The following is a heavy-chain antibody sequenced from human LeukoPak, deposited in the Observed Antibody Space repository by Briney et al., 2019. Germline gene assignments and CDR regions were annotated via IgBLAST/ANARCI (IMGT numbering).Heavy chain of an antibody. J-gene: IGHJ4*02. V-gene: IGHV1-69*05. CDR3: ARSYYYDSSGYYYYFDY. CDR2: IIPIFGTA. D-gene: IGHD3-22*01. CDR1: GGTFSSYA. Sequence: ASVKVSCKASGGTFSSYAISWVRQAPGQGLKWMGGIIPIFGTANYAQKFQGRVTITTDESTSTAYMELSSLRSEDTAVYYCARSYYYDSSGYYYYFDYRGQGTLVTVSS.